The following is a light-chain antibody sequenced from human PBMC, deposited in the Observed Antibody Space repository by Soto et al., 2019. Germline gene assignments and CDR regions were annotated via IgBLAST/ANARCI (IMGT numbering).Light chain of an antibody. J-gene: IGKJ2*01. CDR3: QQYNSYSPLT. Sequence: DIQMTQSPSSLPASVGDRVTITCRASQSISRYLIWYQQKPGRAPKLLIFAASSLQSGVPSRFSGSGSETDYTLTISSLQPEDYATYYCQQYNSYSPLTFGQGTKLEIK. CDR2: AAS. CDR1: QSISRY. V-gene: IGKV1-39*01.